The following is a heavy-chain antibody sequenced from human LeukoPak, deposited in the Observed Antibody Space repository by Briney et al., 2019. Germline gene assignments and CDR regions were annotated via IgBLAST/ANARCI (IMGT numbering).Heavy chain of an antibody. Sequence: ASETLSLTCAVYGGSFSGYYWSWIRQPPGKGLEWIGEINHSGSTNYNPSLKSRVTISVDTSKNQFSLKLSSVTAADTAVSRGRVRYLYSNSSWFDPWGQGTLVTVSS. D-gene: IGHD4-4*01. CDR1: GGSFSGYY. J-gene: IGHJ5*02. CDR2: INHSGST. V-gene: IGHV4-34*01. CDR3: RVRYLYSNSSWFDP.